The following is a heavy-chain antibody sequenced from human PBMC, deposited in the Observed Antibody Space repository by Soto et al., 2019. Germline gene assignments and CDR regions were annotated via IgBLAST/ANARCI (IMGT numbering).Heavy chain of an antibody. Sequence: EVQLVESGGGLVQPGGSLRLSCAASGFTFSSYWMHWVRQAPGKGLVWVSRINSDGSSTSYADSVKGRFTISRDNAKNTLYLQMNSLRAEDTAVYYCARRLWLGDVFLNYYYYMDVWGKGTTVTVSS. J-gene: IGHJ6*03. V-gene: IGHV3-74*01. CDR1: GFTFSSYW. CDR2: INSDGSST. D-gene: IGHD3-10*01. CDR3: ARRLWLGDVFLNYYYYMDV.